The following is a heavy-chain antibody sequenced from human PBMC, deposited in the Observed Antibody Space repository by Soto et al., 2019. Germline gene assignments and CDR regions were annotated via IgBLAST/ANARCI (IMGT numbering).Heavy chain of an antibody. V-gene: IGHV3-33*01. D-gene: IGHD3-16*01. Sequence: PGGSLRLSCAASGFTFSSYGMHWVRQAPGKGLEWVAVIWYDGSNKYYADSVKGRFTISRDNSKNTLYLQMNSLRAEDTAVYYWGRGAAKTKEPRFWVHGGREPLFSVS. CDR2: IWYDGSNK. J-gene: IGHJ4*02. CDR3: GRGAAKTKEPRFWVH. CDR1: GFTFSSYG.